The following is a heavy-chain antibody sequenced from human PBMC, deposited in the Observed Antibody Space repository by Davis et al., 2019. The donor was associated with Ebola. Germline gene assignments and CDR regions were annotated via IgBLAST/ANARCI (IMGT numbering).Heavy chain of an antibody. D-gene: IGHD6-19*01. V-gene: IGHV4-59*01. CDR1: GGSISSYY. CDR2: IYYSGST. J-gene: IGHJ4*02. Sequence: MPSETLSLTCTISGGSISSYYWSWIRQPPGKGLEWIGYIYYSGSTNYNPSLQSRLSISVDTSKNQFSLRLNSLTAADTAVYYCARSQWVAVADFDYWGQGILVSVSS. CDR3: ARSQWVAVADFDY.